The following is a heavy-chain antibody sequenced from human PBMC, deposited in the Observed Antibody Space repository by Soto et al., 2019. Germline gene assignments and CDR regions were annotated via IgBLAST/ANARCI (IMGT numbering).Heavy chain of an antibody. D-gene: IGHD1-1*01. Sequence: QVQLVESGGGVVQPGRSLRLSCAASGFTFSSYGMHWVRQAPGKGLEWVAVISYDGSNKYYADSVKGRFTISRDNSKNTLYLQMNSLTAEDTAVYYCAKLGVTTTDYFDYWGQGTLVTVSS. V-gene: IGHV3-30*18. CDR2: ISYDGSNK. J-gene: IGHJ4*02. CDR1: GFTFSSYG. CDR3: AKLGVTTTDYFDY.